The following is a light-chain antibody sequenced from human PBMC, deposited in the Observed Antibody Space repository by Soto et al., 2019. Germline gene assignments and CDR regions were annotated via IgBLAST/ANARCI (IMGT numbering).Light chain of an antibody. Sequence: MTQSPASLTVSPGERATLSFRASQSVSSNLAWYQHRPGEGPKLLIHDASSLESGVPSRFSGSGSATEFSLTISSLESGDSGTYHCQQYATYAPSTFGQGTKVDIK. V-gene: IGKV1-5*01. CDR2: DAS. J-gene: IGKJ1*01. CDR1: QSVSSN. CDR3: QQYATYAPST.